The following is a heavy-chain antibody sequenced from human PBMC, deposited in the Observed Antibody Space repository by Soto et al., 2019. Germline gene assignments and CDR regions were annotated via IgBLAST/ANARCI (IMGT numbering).Heavy chain of an antibody. CDR2: ISAYNGNT. V-gene: IGHV1-18*01. Sequence: GASVKVSCKASGYTFTSYGISWVRQAPGQGLEWMGWISAYNGNTNYAQKLQGRVTMTTDTSTSTAYMELRSLRSDDTAVYYCASFFNSGSYPTYYYYGMDVWGQGTTVTVPS. J-gene: IGHJ6*02. CDR3: ASFFNSGSYPTYYYYGMDV. CDR1: GYTFTSYG. D-gene: IGHD1-26*01.